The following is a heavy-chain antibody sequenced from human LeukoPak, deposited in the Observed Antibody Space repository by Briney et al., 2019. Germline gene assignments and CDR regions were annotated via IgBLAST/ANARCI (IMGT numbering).Heavy chain of an antibody. V-gene: IGHV4-61*02. Sequence: SETLSLTCAVSGESSTSGLYYWSWIRQPAGKGLEWIGRIYSGGRTNYNPSLKSRVTISVDTSRNQFSLKVSSVTAADTAVYYCAREGSIYYDDSSGYLGYWGQGTLVTVSS. CDR1: GESSTSGLYY. D-gene: IGHD3-22*01. J-gene: IGHJ4*02. CDR2: IYSGGRT. CDR3: AREGSIYYDDSSGYLGY.